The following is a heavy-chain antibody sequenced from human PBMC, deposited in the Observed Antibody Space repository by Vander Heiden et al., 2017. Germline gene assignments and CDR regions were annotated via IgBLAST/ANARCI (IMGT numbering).Heavy chain of an antibody. CDR2: IYTSGST. CDR3: ARSTIAAAELFDY. V-gene: IGHV4-4*07. CDR1: GCSISSYY. Sequence: QVQLQESVPVLVKPSETLSLTCTVSGCSISSYYWSWIRQPAGKGLEWIGRIYTSGSTNYNPPLKSRVTMSVDTSKNQFSLKLRSVTAADTAVYYYARSTIAAAELFDYWGQGTLVTVSS. D-gene: IGHD6-13*01. J-gene: IGHJ4*02.